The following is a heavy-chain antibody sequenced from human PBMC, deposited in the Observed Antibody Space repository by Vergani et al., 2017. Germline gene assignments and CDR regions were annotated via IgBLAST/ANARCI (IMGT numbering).Heavy chain of an antibody. Sequence: QVQLQESGPGLVKPSETLSLTCTVSGGSISSYYWSWIRQPPGKGLEWIGYIYYSWSTNYNPVLKSRVTISVDTSKNQFSLQLSSVTAADTAVYYCARDRGDYSNYWVSGYFDYWGQGTLVTVSS. J-gene: IGHJ4*02. V-gene: IGHV4-59*01. D-gene: IGHD4-11*01. CDR1: GGSISSYY. CDR2: IYYSWST. CDR3: ARDRGDYSNYWVSGYFDY.